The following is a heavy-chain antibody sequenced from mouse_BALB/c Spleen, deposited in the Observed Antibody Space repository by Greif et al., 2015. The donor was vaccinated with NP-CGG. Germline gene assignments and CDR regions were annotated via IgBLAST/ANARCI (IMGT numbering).Heavy chain of an antibody. D-gene: IGHD2-2*01. CDR3: ARSGDGYANFDY. CDR1: GYSFTSYY. J-gene: IGHJ2*01. CDR2: IDPFNGGT. Sequence: EVQLRQSGPELMKPGASVKISCKASGYSFTSYYMHWVKQSHGKSLEWIGYIDPFNGGTSYNQKFKGKATLTVDKSFSTAYMHLSSLTSEDSAVYYCARSGDGYANFDYWGQGTTLTVSS. V-gene: IGHV1-31*01.